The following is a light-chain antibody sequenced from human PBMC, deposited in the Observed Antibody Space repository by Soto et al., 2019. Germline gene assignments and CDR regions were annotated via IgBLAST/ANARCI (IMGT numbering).Light chain of an antibody. J-gene: IGKJ2*01. CDR3: QQSHGIPYT. V-gene: IGKV1-39*01. CDR2: AAS. CDR1: QTISSY. Sequence: DIQMTQSPSSLSASVGDRVTITCRASQTISSYLNWYQQKPRKAPKLLIYAASSLQSGVPSRFSGSGSGTDFTVTISSLQSEDFATYYCQQSHGIPYTFGQGTKLEIK.